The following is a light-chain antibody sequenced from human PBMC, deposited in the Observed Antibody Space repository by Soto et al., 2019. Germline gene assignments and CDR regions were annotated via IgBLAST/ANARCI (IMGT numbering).Light chain of an antibody. J-gene: IGLJ1*01. CDR2: GVS. CDR3: SSYTSSITPYV. Sequence: QSALTQPASVSGSPGQSITISCTGTITDIGAYNYVSWYQQHPGKAPKLLIHGVSSRPSGVSNRFSGSKSGNAAYLTISGLQADDEAEYYCSSYTSSITPYVFGTGTKATVL. V-gene: IGLV2-14*01. CDR1: ITDIGAYNY.